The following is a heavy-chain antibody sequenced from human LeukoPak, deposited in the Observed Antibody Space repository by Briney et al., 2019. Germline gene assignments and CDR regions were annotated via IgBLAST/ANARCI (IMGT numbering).Heavy chain of an antibody. Sequence: ASVKVSCKASGYTFTSYDINWVRQATGQGLEWMGWMNPNNGHTGYAQKFQGRVTMTRNTSISTAYMELSSLRAEDTAVYYCARAEYSSTFGPWGQGTLVTVSS. V-gene: IGHV1-8*01. D-gene: IGHD6-13*01. CDR1: GYTFTSYD. CDR3: ARAEYSSTFGP. CDR2: MNPNNGHT. J-gene: IGHJ5*02.